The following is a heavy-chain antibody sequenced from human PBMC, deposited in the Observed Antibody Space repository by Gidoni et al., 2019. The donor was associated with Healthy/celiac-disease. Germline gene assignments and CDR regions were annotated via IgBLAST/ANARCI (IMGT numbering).Heavy chain of an antibody. CDR1: GFTFSCYW. J-gene: IGHJ4*02. D-gene: IGHD2-2*02. V-gene: IGHV3-74*01. Sequence: EVQLVESGGGLVQPGASLRLACSASGFTFSCYWMHWVRQAPGKGLVWVSRINTDGSSTSYADSVKGRFTISRDNAKNTLYMQMNSLRAEDTAVYYCARPTQYCSSSGCYTAFEYWGQGTLVTVSS. CDR2: INTDGSST. CDR3: ARPTQYCSSSGCYTAFEY.